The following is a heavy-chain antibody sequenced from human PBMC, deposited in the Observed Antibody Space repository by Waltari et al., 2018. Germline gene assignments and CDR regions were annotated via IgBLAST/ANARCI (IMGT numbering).Heavy chain of an antibody. Sequence: QLQLQESGPSLVKPSETLYLPCTVSGGSITSNRHYWGWIRHPPGPGLAWIGTSSYTGNTYGSPPRKSLVTISRDTSKNQLALTLGSVTAADTALYYCATYIGASLGTAAFDVWGQGTMVTVSS. CDR2: SSYTGNT. V-gene: IGHV4-39*01. J-gene: IGHJ3*01. D-gene: IGHD5-12*01. CDR3: ATYIGASLGTAAFDV. CDR1: GGSITSNRHY.